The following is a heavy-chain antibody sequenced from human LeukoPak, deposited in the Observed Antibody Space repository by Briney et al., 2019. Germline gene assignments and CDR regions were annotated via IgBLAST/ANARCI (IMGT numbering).Heavy chain of an antibody. CDR1: GYTFTGYY. D-gene: IGHD2-15*01. CDR2: INPNSGGT. Sequence: ASVKVSCKASGYTFTGYYMHWVRQAPGQGLEWMGWINPNSGGTNYAQKFQGRVTMTRDTSISTAYMELSRLRSDDTAVYYCARVSCSGGSCYLPLNWFDPWGQGTLVTVS. J-gene: IGHJ5*02. CDR3: ARVSCSGGSCYLPLNWFDP. V-gene: IGHV1-2*02.